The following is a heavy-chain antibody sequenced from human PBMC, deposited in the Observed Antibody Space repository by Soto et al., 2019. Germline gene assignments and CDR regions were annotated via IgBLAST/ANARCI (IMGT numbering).Heavy chain of an antibody. CDR1: GFTFRNYD. Sequence: EVQLVESGGGLVQPGGSLRLSCEASGFTFRNYDMHWVRQGTGKGLEWVSGISAAGDPDYADSVEGRFTISRENAQNSFFLQMHSLRVGDTAVYSCARTARDFYCLDVWGQGTTVIVSS. D-gene: IGHD2-21*02. CDR2: ISAAGDP. V-gene: IGHV3-13*05. CDR3: ARTARDFYCLDV. J-gene: IGHJ6*02.